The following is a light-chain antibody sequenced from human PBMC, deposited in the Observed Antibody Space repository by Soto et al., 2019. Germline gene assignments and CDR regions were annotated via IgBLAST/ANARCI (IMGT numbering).Light chain of an antibody. CDR2: EVS. CDR3: CSYAGSSPYVV. V-gene: IGLV2-23*02. CDR1: SSDVGSYNL. J-gene: IGLJ2*01. Sequence: QSVLTQPASVSGSPGQSITISCTGTSSDVGSYNLVSWYQQHPGKAPKLMIYEVSKRPSGVSNRFSGSKSGNAASLTTSGLQAEDEDDYDCCSYAGSSPYVVFGGGTTVTVL.